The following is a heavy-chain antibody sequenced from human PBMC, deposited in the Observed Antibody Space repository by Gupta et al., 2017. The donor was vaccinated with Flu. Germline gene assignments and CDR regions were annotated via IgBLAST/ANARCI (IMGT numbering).Heavy chain of an antibody. CDR3: ARAPNFYESHKYYYSFDY. CDR1: SVSNKIDGYY. Sequence: QGPMQESGPRLVKPSQTLSLTCNASSVSNKIDGYYWSWLRQRPGEGLEWIGYIYFSGRVYSNPSLKSRATISIDTSTRQFSLKLTSVTAADTAVYYCARAPNFYESHKYYYSFDYWGQGALVTVSS. J-gene: IGHJ4*02. CDR2: IYFSGRV. D-gene: IGHD3-22*01. V-gene: IGHV4-31*03.